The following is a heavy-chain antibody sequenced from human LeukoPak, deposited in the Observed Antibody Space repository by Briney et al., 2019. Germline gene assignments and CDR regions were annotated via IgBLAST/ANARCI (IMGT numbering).Heavy chain of an antibody. CDR1: GGSISSYY. V-gene: IGHV4-59*01. Sequence: PSETLSLTCTVSGGSISSYYWSWIRQPPGKGLEWIGYIYYSGSTNYNPSLRSRVTMSVDTSKNQFSLKLSSVTAADTAVYYCAGAPRTYYDFWSGSLDYWGQGTLVTVSS. D-gene: IGHD3-3*01. CDR3: AGAPRTYYDFWSGSLDY. J-gene: IGHJ4*02. CDR2: IYYSGST.